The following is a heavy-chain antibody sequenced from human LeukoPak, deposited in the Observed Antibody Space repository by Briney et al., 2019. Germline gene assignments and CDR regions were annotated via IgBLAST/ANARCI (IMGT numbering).Heavy chain of an antibody. V-gene: IGHV3-23*01. J-gene: IGHJ5*02. CDR2: ISGSGGST. CDR3: AKGQTTVVFRNWFDP. CDR1: GFSFSSFA. D-gene: IGHD4-23*01. Sequence: GGSLRLSCAASGFSFSSFAMSWVRQAPGKGLEWVSSISGSGGSTCNADSVKGRFTISRDNSKNTLYLQMNSLRAEDTAVYYCAKGQTTVVFRNWFDPWGQGTLVTVSS.